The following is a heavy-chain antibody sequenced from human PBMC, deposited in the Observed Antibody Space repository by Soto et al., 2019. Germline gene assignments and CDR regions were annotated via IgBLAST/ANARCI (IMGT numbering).Heavy chain of an antibody. V-gene: IGHV3-23*01. CDR1: GFTFNTYA. D-gene: IGHD3-16*01. CDR3: ANRASLMIAFGRVIAP. Sequence: LRLSCAASGFTFNTYAMSWVRQAPGKGLEWVSGISSRGGSTYYADSVKGRFTISRDNSKNTLYLQMNSLRAEDTAVYYCANRASLMIAFGRVIAPWGQGTLVTVSS. J-gene: IGHJ5*02. CDR2: ISSRGGST.